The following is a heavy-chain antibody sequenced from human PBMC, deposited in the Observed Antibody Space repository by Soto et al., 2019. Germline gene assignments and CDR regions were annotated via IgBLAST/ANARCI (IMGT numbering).Heavy chain of an antibody. Sequence: GGSLRLSCAASGFTFSSDGMHWVRQAPGKGLEWVAVISYDGSNKYYADSVKGRFTISRDNSKNTLYLQMNSLRAEDTAVYYCAKEWVYDSSGWSFDYWGQGTLVTVSS. CDR3: AKEWVYDSSGWSFDY. V-gene: IGHV3-30*18. CDR1: GFTFSSDG. D-gene: IGHD3-22*01. CDR2: ISYDGSNK. J-gene: IGHJ4*02.